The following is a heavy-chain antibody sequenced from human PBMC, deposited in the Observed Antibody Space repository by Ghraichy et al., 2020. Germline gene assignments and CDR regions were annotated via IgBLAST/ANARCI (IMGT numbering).Heavy chain of an antibody. D-gene: IGHD4-17*01. V-gene: IGHV4-34*01. CDR1: GGVLSGYY. CDR2: INDRAST. J-gene: IGHJ3*02. CDR3: ARGGRRTTVTTTPLDI. Sequence: SETLSLTCGVYGGVLSGYYWSWIRQSPGKGLEWIGEINDRASTNYNPSLKSRVTMSVDTSKKQISLHLSSVTAADTAVYYCARGGRRTTVTTTPLDIWGQGTMVTVSS.